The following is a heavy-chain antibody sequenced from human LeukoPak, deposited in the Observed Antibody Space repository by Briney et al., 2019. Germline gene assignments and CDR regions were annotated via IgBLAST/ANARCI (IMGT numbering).Heavy chain of an antibody. V-gene: IGHV4-61*02. CDR2: IHTSGST. CDR3: ARDCVSVPAAAGIRGVYNWFDP. Sequence: PSQTLSLTCTVSGGSISSGSYYWSWIRQPAGKGLEWIGRIHTSGSTNYNPSLQTRVTISVDTSKNQFSLKLSSVTAADTAVYYCARDCVSVPAAAGIRGVYNWFDPWGQGTLVTVSS. CDR1: GGSISSGSYY. D-gene: IGHD2-2*01. J-gene: IGHJ5*02.